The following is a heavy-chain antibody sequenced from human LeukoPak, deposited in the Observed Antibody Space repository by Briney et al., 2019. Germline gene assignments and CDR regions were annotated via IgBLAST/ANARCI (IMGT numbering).Heavy chain of an antibody. V-gene: IGHV7-4-1*02. CDR2: INTNTGNP. CDR3: AREGRARTTIFGVVNQGVDY. CDR1: GYTFTSYA. D-gene: IGHD3-3*01. J-gene: IGHJ4*02. Sequence: ASVKVSCKASGYTFTSYAMNWARQAPGQGLEWMGWINTNTGNPTYAQGFTGRFVFSLDTSVSTAYLQISSLKAEDTAVYYCAREGRARTTIFGVVNQGVDYWGQGTLVTVSS.